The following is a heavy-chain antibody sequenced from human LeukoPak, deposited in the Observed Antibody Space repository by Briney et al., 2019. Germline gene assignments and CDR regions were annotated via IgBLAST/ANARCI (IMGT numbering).Heavy chain of an antibody. D-gene: IGHD6-19*01. V-gene: IGHV4-38-2*02. Sequence: SETLSLTCTVSRYSISSGYYWGWIRQPPGKGLEWIGSIYHSGSMYYNPSLKSRVTISVDTSKNQFSLKLRSVTAADTAVYYCARVRRPGIAVAGYFDYWGQGTLVTVSS. CDR1: RYSISSGYY. CDR2: IYHSGSM. J-gene: IGHJ4*02. CDR3: ARVRRPGIAVAGYFDY.